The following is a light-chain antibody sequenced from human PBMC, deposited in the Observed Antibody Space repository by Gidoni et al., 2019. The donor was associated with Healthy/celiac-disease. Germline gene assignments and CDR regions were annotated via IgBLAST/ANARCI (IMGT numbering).Light chain of an antibody. CDR2: GAS. V-gene: IGKV3-15*01. CDR1: QSVSSN. Sequence: EIVMTPSPATLSVSPGERATLSCRASQSVSSNIAWYQQKPGQAPRLLIYGASTRATGIPARFSGSGSGTEFTLTISSLQSEDFAVYYCQQYNNWPQTFGQGTKVEIK. J-gene: IGKJ1*01. CDR3: QQYNNWPQT.